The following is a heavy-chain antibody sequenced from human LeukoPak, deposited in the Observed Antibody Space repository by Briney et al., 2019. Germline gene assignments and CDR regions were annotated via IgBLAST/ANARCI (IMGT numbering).Heavy chain of an antibody. Sequence: GESLKISCQGSGYSFSIYWIGWVRQMPGKGLEWMGITYPGDSDTRYSPSFQGQVTISADKSINTAYLQWSSLKASDTAMYYCASSRGNPQAFDFWGQGTLVTVSS. CDR1: GYSFSIYW. D-gene: IGHD1-14*01. V-gene: IGHV5-51*01. J-gene: IGHJ3*01. CDR2: TYPGDSDT. CDR3: ASSRGNPQAFDF.